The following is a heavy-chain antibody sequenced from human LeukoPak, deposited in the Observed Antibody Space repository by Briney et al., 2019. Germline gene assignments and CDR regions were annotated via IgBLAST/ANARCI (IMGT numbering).Heavy chain of an antibody. Sequence: ASVKVSCKASGYTFTSYGISWVRQAPGQGLEWMGWISAYNGNTKYAQKFQGRVTMTRDMSTSTVYMELSSLRSEDTAVYYCARDSSSWEKYYYYYYYMDVWGKGTTVTVSS. D-gene: IGHD6-13*01. V-gene: IGHV1-18*01. CDR3: ARDSSSWEKYYYYYYYMDV. CDR2: ISAYNGNT. J-gene: IGHJ6*03. CDR1: GYTFTSYG.